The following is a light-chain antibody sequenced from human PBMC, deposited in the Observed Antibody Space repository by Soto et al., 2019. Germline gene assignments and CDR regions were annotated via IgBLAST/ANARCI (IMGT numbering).Light chain of an antibody. J-gene: IGKJ3*01. CDR3: QHINTFPMS. CDR1: PGISSF. Sequence: IQLTQSPSSLSASVGDRVTITCRASPGISSFLAWYQQKPGKAPNLLIYGASTFQNGVPSRFSGSGSGTDFTLTIGSLQPEDFSTYYCQHINTFPMSFGPGTKVDIK. V-gene: IGKV1-9*01. CDR2: GAS.